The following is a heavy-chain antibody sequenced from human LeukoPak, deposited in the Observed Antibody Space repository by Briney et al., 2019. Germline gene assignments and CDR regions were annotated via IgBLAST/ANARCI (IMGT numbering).Heavy chain of an antibody. V-gene: IGHV4-59*01. CDR3: ARSYCGGDCYSFDY. CDR1: GGSISSYY. Sequence: SETLSLTCTVSGGSISSYYWSWIRQPPGKGLEWIWYIYYSGSTNYNPSLKSRVTISVDTSKNQFSLKLSSVTAADTAVYYCARSYCGGDCYSFDYWGQGTLVTVSS. D-gene: IGHD2-21*02. J-gene: IGHJ4*02. CDR2: IYYSGST.